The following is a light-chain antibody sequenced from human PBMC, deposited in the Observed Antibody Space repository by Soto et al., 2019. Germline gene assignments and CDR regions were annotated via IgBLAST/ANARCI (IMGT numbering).Light chain of an antibody. Sequence: QSVLTQSPSASASLGASVKLTCTLSRGHSSYAIAWHQQQPEKGPRYLMKLNSDGSHSKGDGIPDRFSGSSSGAERYLTISSLQSEDEADYYCQTWGTGIYVVFGGGTK. CDR2: LNSDGSH. J-gene: IGLJ2*01. CDR3: QTWGTGIYVV. V-gene: IGLV4-69*01. CDR1: RGHSSYA.